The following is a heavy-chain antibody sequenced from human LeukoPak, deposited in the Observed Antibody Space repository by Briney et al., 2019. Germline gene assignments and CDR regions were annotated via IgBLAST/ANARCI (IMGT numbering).Heavy chain of an antibody. CDR2: IYHSGGT. CDR3: ARVGTYYRSLDS. D-gene: IGHD3-10*01. J-gene: IGHJ4*02. V-gene: IGHV4-59*01. Sequence: PSETLSLTCTVSGGSINDASWNWIRQPLGQGLEWIGYIYHSGGTNYNPSLKSRVSISLDTSKNQFSLKLSSVTAADTAVYYCARVGTYYRSLDSWGQGTLVTVSS. CDR1: GGSINDAS.